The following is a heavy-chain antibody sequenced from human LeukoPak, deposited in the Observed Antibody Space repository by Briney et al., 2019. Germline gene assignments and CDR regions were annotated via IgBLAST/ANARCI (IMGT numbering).Heavy chain of an antibody. CDR3: ARVMGGGGPYDY. V-gene: IGHV1-2*02. Sequence: ASVKVSCKASGYTFTGYYMHWVRQAPGQGLEWMGWINPNSGGTNYAQKFRGRVTMTRDTSISTAYMELSRLRSDDTAVYYCARVMGGGGPYDYWGQGTLVTVSS. J-gene: IGHJ4*02. CDR2: INPNSGGT. D-gene: IGHD2-15*01. CDR1: GYTFTGYY.